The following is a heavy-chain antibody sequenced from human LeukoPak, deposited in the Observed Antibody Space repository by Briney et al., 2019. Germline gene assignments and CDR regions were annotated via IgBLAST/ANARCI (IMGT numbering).Heavy chain of an antibody. V-gene: IGHV4-4*07. CDR2: VYTSGTT. CDR1: NGSISSYY. Sequence: PSETLSLTCTVSNGSISSYYWSWIRQPAGEGLEWIGRVYTSGTTNYNPCLKSRVTMSIDTSKNQFSLKLTSVTAADTAVYYCAGGVFSNWYYFDYWGQGALVTVSS. D-gene: IGHD6-13*01. CDR3: AGGVFSNWYYFDY. J-gene: IGHJ4*02.